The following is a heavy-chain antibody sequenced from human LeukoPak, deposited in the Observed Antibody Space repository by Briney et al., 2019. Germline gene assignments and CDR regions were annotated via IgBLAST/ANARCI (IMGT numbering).Heavy chain of an antibody. D-gene: IGHD2-15*01. J-gene: IGHJ5*02. CDR3: ARVSRCSGGSCYAWFDP. CDR1: GGSISSYY. Sequence: SETLSLTCTDSGGSISSYYWSWIRQPAGKGLEWIGRIYTSGSTNYNPSLKSRVTMSVDTSKNQFSLKLSSVTAADTAVYYCARVSRCSGGSCYAWFDPWGQGTLVTVSS. CDR2: IYTSGST. V-gene: IGHV4-4*07.